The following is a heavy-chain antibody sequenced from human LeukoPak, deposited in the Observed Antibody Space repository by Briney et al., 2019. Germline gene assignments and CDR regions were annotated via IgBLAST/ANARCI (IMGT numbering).Heavy chain of an antibody. Sequence: ASVKVSCKASGYTFTSYGISWVRQAPGQGLKWMGWISAYNGNTNYAQKLQGRVTMTTDTSTSTAYMELRSLRSDDTAVYYCARNVAVAGIIIAWFDPWGQGTLVTVSS. CDR2: ISAYNGNT. J-gene: IGHJ5*02. D-gene: IGHD6-19*01. CDR3: ARNVAVAGIIIAWFDP. CDR1: GYTFTSYG. V-gene: IGHV1-18*01.